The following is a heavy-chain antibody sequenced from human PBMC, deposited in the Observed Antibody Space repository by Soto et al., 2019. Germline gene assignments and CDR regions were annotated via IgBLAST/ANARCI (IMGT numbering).Heavy chain of an antibody. CDR1: GGTFSSYA. J-gene: IGHJ6*02. CDR3: ARGIVVVPADNVYYYYGMDV. Sequence: ASVKVSCKASGGTFSSYAISWVRQAPGQGLEWMGGIIPIFGTANYAQKFQGRVTITADESTSTAYMELSSLRSEDTAVYYCARGIVVVPADNVYYYYGMDVWGQGTTVTVSS. CDR2: IIPIFGTA. V-gene: IGHV1-69*13. D-gene: IGHD2-2*01.